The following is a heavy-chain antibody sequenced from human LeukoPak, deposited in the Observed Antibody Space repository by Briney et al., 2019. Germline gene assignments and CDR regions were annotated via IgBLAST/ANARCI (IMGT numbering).Heavy chain of an antibody. V-gene: IGHV1-69*13. Sequence: SVKVSCKASGYTFTSYAMNWVRQAPGQGLEWMGGIIPIFGTANYAQKFQGRVTITADESTSTAYMELSSLRSEDTAVYYCAIDSSGYYYGMDVWGQGTTVTVSS. D-gene: IGHD3-22*01. CDR1: GYTFTSYA. CDR3: AIDSSGYYYGMDV. J-gene: IGHJ6*02. CDR2: IIPIFGTA.